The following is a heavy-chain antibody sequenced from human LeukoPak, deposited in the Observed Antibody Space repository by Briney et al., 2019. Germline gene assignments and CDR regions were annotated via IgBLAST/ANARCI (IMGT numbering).Heavy chain of an antibody. J-gene: IGHJ4*02. CDR3: ARDRGSNDPIDY. CDR1: GFTFSSYG. CDR2: IWHDGRNK. Sequence: GGSLRLSCAASGFTFSSYGMHWVRQAPGKGLEWVAVIWHDGRNKYYADSVKGRFAISRDNSKNTLYLQMSSLRAEDTAVYYCARDRGSNDPIDYWGQGTLVTVSS. V-gene: IGHV3-33*01. D-gene: IGHD2-15*01.